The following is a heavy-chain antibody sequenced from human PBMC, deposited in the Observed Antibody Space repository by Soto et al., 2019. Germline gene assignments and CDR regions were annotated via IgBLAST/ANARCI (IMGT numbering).Heavy chain of an antibody. Sequence: ASVKVSCKASGYTFTSYGISWVRQAPGQGLEWMGWISAYNGNTNYAQKLQGRVTMTTDTSTSTAYMELRSLRSDDTAVYYCARGRGVYDFWSGYYDDDAFDIWGQGTMVTVSS. J-gene: IGHJ3*02. CDR3: ARGRGVYDFWSGYYDDDAFDI. D-gene: IGHD3-3*01. V-gene: IGHV1-18*01. CDR1: GYTFTSYG. CDR2: ISAYNGNT.